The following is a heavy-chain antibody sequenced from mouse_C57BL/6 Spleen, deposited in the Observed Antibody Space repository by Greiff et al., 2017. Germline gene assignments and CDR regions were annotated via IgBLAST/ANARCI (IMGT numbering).Heavy chain of an antibody. CDR3: ARSYGWYFDV. Sequence: QVQLKQPGAELVRPGSSVKLSCKASGYTFTSYWMHWVKQRPIQGLEWIGNIDPSDSETHCNQKFKDKATLTVDKSSSTAYMQLSSLTSEDSAVYYCARSYGWYFDVWGTGTTVTVSS. V-gene: IGHV1-52*01. CDR1: GYTFTSYW. J-gene: IGHJ1*03. D-gene: IGHD1-1*01. CDR2: IDPSDSET.